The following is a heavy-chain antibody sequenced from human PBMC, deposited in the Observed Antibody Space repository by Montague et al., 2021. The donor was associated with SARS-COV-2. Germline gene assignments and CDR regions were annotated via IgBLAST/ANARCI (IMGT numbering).Heavy chain of an antibody. J-gene: IGHJ4*02. D-gene: IGHD7-27*01. CDR1: GGSFKNYYW. V-gene: IGHV2-5*01. CDR2: IFWNDDK. Sequence: TLSLTCTVSGGSFKNYYWSWIRQPPGKALEWLALIFWNDDKRYNSSLKNRLTVTKDTSKNHVVLTMTNMDPLDTGTYYCAHSLLFSSLGGFDSWGQGTLVTVAS. CDR3: AHSLLFSSLGGFDS.